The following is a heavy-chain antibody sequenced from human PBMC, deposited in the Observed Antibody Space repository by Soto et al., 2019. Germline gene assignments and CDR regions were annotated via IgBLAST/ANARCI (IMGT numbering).Heavy chain of an antibody. CDR2: IKQDGSEK. CDR1: VFTFNSYW. Sequence: WWSLRLSCLASVFTFNSYWMSWGRQAPGKGLEWVANIKQDGSEKYYVDSVKGRFTISRDNAKNSLYLQMNSLRAEDTAVYYCARDSGQWLVHDAFDIWGQGTMVTVSS. D-gene: IGHD6-19*01. V-gene: IGHV3-7*03. J-gene: IGHJ3*02. CDR3: ARDSGQWLVHDAFDI.